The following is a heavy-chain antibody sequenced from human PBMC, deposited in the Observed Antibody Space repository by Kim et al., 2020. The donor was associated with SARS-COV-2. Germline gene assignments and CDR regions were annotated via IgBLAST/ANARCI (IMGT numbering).Heavy chain of an antibody. Sequence: ASVKVSCKASGYTFTSYGISWVRQAPGQGLEWMGWISAYNGNTNYAQKLQGRVTMTTDTSTSTAYMELRSLRSDDTAVYYCARGGTSRDGYIPTLFDYWGQGTLVTVSS. J-gene: IGHJ4*02. CDR2: ISAYNGNT. CDR3: ARGGTSRDGYIPTLFDY. V-gene: IGHV1-18*01. CDR1: GYTFTSYG. D-gene: IGHD5-12*01.